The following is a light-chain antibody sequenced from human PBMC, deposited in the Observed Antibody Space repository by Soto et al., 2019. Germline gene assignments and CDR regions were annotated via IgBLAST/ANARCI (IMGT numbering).Light chain of an antibody. J-gene: IGKJ1*01. Sequence: DIQMTQSPSSLSASVGDRVTITCRASESIRNNLNWYQQKPGKAPKLLIYAASTLQSGVPSRFSGGRSGTEFTLTIGSLQPEDFTTYYCQQTYSTPRGAFGQGTKVEFK. V-gene: IGKV1-39*01. CDR1: ESIRNN. CDR2: AAS. CDR3: QQTYSTPRGA.